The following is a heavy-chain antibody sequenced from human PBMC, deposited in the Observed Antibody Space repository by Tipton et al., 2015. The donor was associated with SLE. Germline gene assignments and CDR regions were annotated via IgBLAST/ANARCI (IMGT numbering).Heavy chain of an antibody. D-gene: IGHD3-22*01. CDR1: GGSFSGYY. J-gene: IGHJ4*02. CDR3: AKYFYDATGSQSVDS. Sequence: GLVKPSETLSLTCAVYGGSFSGYYWSWIRQPPGKGLECLGYVFYSGSSDFYRAHYSPSLMSRVIISVDSSKNQFSLRLTSVTAPDTAVYYCAKYFYDATGSQSVDSWGQGALVTVSS. V-gene: IGHV4-59*03. CDR2: VFYSGSSDFYRA.